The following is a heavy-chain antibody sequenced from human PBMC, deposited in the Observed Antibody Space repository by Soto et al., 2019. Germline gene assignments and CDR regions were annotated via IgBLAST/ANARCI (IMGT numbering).Heavy chain of an antibody. J-gene: IGHJ4*02. Sequence: QVQLVESGGGVVQPGRSLRLSCAASGFTFSSYGMHWVRQAPGKGLEWVAVISYDGSNKYYADSVKGRFTSSRDNSKNTLYLQMNSLRAEDTAVYYCAKGYSGSYDWGQGTLVTVSS. CDR3: AKGYSGSYD. CDR1: GFTFSSYG. V-gene: IGHV3-30*18. D-gene: IGHD1-26*01. CDR2: ISYDGSNK.